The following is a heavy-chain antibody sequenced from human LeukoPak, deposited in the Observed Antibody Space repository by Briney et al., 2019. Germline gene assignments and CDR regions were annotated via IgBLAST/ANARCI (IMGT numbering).Heavy chain of an antibody. CDR3: ARAQLGLELAPFDY. CDR2: ISSSGSTI. J-gene: IGHJ4*02. D-gene: IGHD1-7*01. Sequence: GRSLRLSCAASGFTFSDYYMSWIRQAPGKGLEWVSYISSSGSTIYYADSVKGRFTISRDNAKNSLYLQMNSLRAEDTAVYYCARAQLGLELAPFDYWGQGTLVTVSS. V-gene: IGHV3-11*04. CDR1: GFTFSDYY.